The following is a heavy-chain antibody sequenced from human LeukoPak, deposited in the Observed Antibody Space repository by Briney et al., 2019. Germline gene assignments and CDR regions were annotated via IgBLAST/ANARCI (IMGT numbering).Heavy chain of an antibody. D-gene: IGHD3-22*01. V-gene: IGHV4-39*02. CDR2: IYYSGNT. Sequence: SETLSLTCTVSGVSISSSNSYWGWIRQPPGKGLEWIGSIYYSGNTYYNASLKSQVSISIDTSKNQFSLKLTSVTAADTAVYYCARDVTHYYDSSGYHDYWGQGTLVTVSS. CDR3: ARDVTHYYDSSGYHDY. J-gene: IGHJ4*02. CDR1: GVSISSSNSY.